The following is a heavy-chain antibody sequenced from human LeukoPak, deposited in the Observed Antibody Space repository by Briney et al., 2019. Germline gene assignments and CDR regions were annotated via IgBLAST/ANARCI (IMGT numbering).Heavy chain of an antibody. D-gene: IGHD2-15*01. CDR3: ARSPAIRYCSGGSCCLFDY. V-gene: IGHV1-2*02. CDR2: INPNSGGT. J-gene: IGHJ4*02. Sequence: ASVKVSCKASGYTFTGYYMHWVRQAPGQGLEWMGWINPNSGGTNYAQKFQGRVTMTRGTSISTAYMELSRLRSDDTAVYYCARSPAIRYCSGGSCCLFDYWGQGTLVTVSS. CDR1: GYTFTGYY.